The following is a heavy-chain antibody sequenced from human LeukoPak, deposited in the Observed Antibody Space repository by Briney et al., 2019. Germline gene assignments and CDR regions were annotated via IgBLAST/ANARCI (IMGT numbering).Heavy chain of an antibody. CDR1: GGSISSGGYY. CDR3: ARENHSRYGGSERGAFDI. J-gene: IGHJ3*02. Sequence: PSETLSLTCTVSGGSISSGGYYWSWIRQPPGKGLEWIGYIYHSGSTYYNPSLKSRVTISVDTSKNQFSLKLSSVTAADTAVYYCARENHSRYGGSERGAFDIWGQGTMVTVSS. D-gene: IGHD4-23*01. V-gene: IGHV4-30-2*01. CDR2: IYHSGST.